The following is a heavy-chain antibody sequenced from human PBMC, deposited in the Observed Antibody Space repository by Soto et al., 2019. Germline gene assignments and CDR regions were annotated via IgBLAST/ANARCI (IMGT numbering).Heavy chain of an antibody. D-gene: IGHD2-21*02. J-gene: IGHJ4*02. Sequence: QVQLQESGPGLVKPSQTLSLTCTVSSASISSADYYWSWIRQHPGKGLEWIAYIYYSGSTSYNPSLKGRVIISMDTARDQFSLTLTSVTAADTAVYYCARARSRCGAACFDYWGQGTLVTVSS. CDR1: SASISSADYY. CDR2: IYYSGST. V-gene: IGHV4-31*03. CDR3: ARARSRCGAACFDY.